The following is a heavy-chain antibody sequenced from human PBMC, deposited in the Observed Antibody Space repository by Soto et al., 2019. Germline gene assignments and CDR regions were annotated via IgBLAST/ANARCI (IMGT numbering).Heavy chain of an antibody. CDR2: IGAGSDGI. V-gene: IGHV3-23*01. Sequence: GGSLRLSCAASGFTFSIYAVAWIRQTPGKGLEWVSVIGAGSDGIQYVDSVKGRFSISRDNSKNTLYLQMNSLRAEDTAVYYCAKDPQLLWFGELYYFDYWGQGTLVTVS. J-gene: IGHJ4*02. D-gene: IGHD3-10*01. CDR3: AKDPQLLWFGELYYFDY. CDR1: GFTFSIYA.